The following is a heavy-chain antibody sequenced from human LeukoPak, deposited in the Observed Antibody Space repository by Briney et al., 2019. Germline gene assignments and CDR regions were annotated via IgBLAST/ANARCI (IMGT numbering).Heavy chain of an antibody. J-gene: IGHJ4*02. D-gene: IGHD6-6*01. V-gene: IGHV4-59*01. CDR1: GGSISSYY. Sequence: SETLSLTCTVSGGSISSYYWSWIRQPPGKGLEWIGYIYYSGSTNYNPSLKSRVTISVDTSKNQFSLKLSSVTAADTAVYYCARGRSSSYYFDYWGQGTLVTVSS. CDR3: ARGRSSSYYFDY. CDR2: IYYSGST.